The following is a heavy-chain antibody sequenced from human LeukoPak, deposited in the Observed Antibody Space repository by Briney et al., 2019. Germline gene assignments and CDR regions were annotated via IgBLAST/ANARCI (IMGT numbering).Heavy chain of an antibody. V-gene: IGHV4-30-4*01. CDR3: ARAWEGYFDY. D-gene: IGHD1-26*01. CDR1: GVSISSGAYY. J-gene: IGHJ4*02. CDR2: IYYTGST. Sequence: PSQNLSLTCAVSGVSISSGAYYWSWIRQPPGKGLEWIGSIYYTGSTFYNPSLKSRVAISVDTSKNQFSLNLSSVTAADTALYYCARAWEGYFDYWGQGTLVTVSS.